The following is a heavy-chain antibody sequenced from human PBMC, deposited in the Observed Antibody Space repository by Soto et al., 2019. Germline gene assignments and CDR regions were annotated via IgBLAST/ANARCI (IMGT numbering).Heavy chain of an antibody. Sequence: VGSLRLSCAASGFTFNRYAMSWVRQAPGRGLQWVSSIGGGDDDTYYADSVRGRFTISRDNSKKMVFLQMNSLRTDDTAVYYCAKVRLTHTPVWDHFDVWRQGTVVTV. V-gene: IGHV3-23*01. D-gene: IGHD1-26*01. CDR2: IGGGDDDT. CDR3: AKVRLTHTPVWDHFDV. CDR1: GFTFNRYA. J-gene: IGHJ3*01.